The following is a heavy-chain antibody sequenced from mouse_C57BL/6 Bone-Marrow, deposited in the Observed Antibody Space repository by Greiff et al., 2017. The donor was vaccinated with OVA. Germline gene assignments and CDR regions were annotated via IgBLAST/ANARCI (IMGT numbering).Heavy chain of an antibody. CDR1: GYTFTSYG. CDR3: ARGNGNPYYYAMDY. Sequence: VKLVESGAELARPGASVKLSCKASGYTFTSYGISWVKQRTGQGLEWIGEIYPRSGNTYYNEKFKGKATLTADKSSSTAYMELRSLTSEDSAVYFCARGNGNPYYYAMDYWGQGTSVTVSS. V-gene: IGHV1-81*01. J-gene: IGHJ4*01. D-gene: IGHD2-1*01. CDR2: IYPRSGNT.